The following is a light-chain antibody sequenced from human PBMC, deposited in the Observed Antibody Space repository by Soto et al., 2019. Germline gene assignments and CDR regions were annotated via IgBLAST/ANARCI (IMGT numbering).Light chain of an antibody. J-gene: IGKJ2*01. Sequence: DIQMTQSPSYVYASVGDTVTFTCRASEDVSRWLGWYQQKPGRAPSLLIFGATSLQDGVPSRFSATESGTPFTLTINGVQPDDFATYFCQQANVFPRSFGQGTKLDFK. CDR1: EDVSRW. V-gene: IGKV1D-12*01. CDR2: GAT. CDR3: QQANVFPRS.